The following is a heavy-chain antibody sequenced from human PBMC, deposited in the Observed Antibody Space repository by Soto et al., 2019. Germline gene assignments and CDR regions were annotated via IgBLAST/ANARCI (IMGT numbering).Heavy chain of an antibody. CDR2: ISNDGSDK. V-gene: IGHV3-30*18. CDR1: GFTFNNYG. Sequence: QVQLVESGGGVVQPGRSLRLSCAASGFTFNNYGMHWARQAPGKGLEWVAAISNDGSDKYYADSVKGRLTISRVNSKNTVFLQMSSLRAEDTAVYYCAKDQARAASHGIDWGQGTMVTVSS. D-gene: IGHD6-13*01. CDR3: AKDQARAASHGID. J-gene: IGHJ3*01.